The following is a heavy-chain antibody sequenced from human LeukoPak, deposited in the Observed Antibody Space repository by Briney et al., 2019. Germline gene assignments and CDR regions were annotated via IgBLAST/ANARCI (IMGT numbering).Heavy chain of an antibody. J-gene: IGHJ4*02. CDR3: ARAGWYTLDN. D-gene: IGHD2-15*01. CDR1: GGSISSGSYY. Sequence: SETLSLTCTVSGGSISSGSYYWSWIRQPAGKGLEWIGRIYSTGSTSYNPSLMSRVTISVDNSKNQFSLKMSSMTAADTAVYYCARAGWYTLDNWGQGTLVTVSS. CDR2: IYSTGST. V-gene: IGHV4-61*02.